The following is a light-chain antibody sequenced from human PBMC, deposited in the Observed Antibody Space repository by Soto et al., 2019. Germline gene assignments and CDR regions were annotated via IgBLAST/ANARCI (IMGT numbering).Light chain of an antibody. J-gene: IGKJ1*01. Sequence: EVVLTQSPGTVSLSPGERATLSCRASQRVTTNYLAWYQQKPGQAPRPLIYAASSRATGIPDRFSGSGSGTDFTLSISRLEPEDFAVYYCHQYGSSITWTFGQGTKVEIK. CDR1: QRVTTNY. CDR3: HQYGSSITWT. CDR2: AAS. V-gene: IGKV3-20*01.